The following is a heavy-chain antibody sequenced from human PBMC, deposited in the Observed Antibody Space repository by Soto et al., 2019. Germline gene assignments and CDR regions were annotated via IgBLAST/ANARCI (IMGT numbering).Heavy chain of an antibody. J-gene: IGHJ3*02. V-gene: IGHV1-24*01. D-gene: IGHD3-3*01. CDR3: ATIRQYYDFWSGVRAFDI. CDR1: GYTLTELS. CDR2: FDPEDGET. Sequence: ASVKVSCKVSGYTLTELSMHWVRQAPGKGLEWMGGFDPEDGETIYAQKFQGRVTMTEDTSTDTAYMELSSLRSEDTAVYYCATIRQYYDFWSGVRAFDIWGQGTMVTVSS.